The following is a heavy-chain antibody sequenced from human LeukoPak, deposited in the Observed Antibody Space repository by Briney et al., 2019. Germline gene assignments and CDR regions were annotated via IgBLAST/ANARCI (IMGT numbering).Heavy chain of an antibody. CDR1: GGSITNSNW. CDR2: IYHSGSA. CDR3: ARGLGTAAGTNS. J-gene: IGHJ5*02. V-gene: IGHV4-4*02. D-gene: IGHD6-13*01. Sequence: KPSETLSLTCTVSGGSITNSNWWNWLRQPPGKGMEWIGEIYHSGSANYNPSLKSRVTISVDKSKDQFSLELTSVTAADTAVYYCARGLGTAAGTNSWGQGTLVTVSS.